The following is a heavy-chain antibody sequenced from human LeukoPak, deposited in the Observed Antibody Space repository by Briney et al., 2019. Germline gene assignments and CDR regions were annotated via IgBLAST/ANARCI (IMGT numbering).Heavy chain of an antibody. Sequence: GGSLRLSCAASGFTFSTYSMSWVRQAPGKGLEWVSAIRGGGENTYYADSVKGRFTISRDNSKDTLSLQMNSLRAEDTAVYYCAKDTNGYSAYELSALDIWGQGTMVTVSS. D-gene: IGHD5-12*01. CDR1: GFTFSTYS. CDR2: IRGGGENT. CDR3: AKDTNGYSAYELSALDI. V-gene: IGHV3-23*01. J-gene: IGHJ3*02.